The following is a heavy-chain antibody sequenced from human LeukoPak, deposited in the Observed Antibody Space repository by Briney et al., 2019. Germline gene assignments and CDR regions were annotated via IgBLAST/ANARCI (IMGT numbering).Heavy chain of an antibody. D-gene: IGHD4/OR15-4a*01. CDR2: IYYSGST. J-gene: IGHJ3*02. CDR3: ARRVLRAFDI. Sequence: SETLSLTCTVSGGSISSYYWSWIRQPPGKGLEWIGYIYYSGSTNYNPSLKSRVTISVDTSKNQFSLKLSSVTAADTAVYYCARRVLRAFDIWGQGTMVTVSS. V-gene: IGHV4-59*08. CDR1: GGSISSYY.